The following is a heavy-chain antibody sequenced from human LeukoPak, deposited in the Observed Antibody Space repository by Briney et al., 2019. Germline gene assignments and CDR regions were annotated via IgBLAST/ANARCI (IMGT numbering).Heavy chain of an antibody. J-gene: IGHJ4*02. CDR1: GGSFSGYY. CDR2: INHSGST. D-gene: IGHD6-13*01. Sequence: PSETLSLTCAVYGGSFSGYYWSWIRQPPGKGLEWIGEINHSGSTNYNPSLKSRVTISVDTSKNQFSLKLSSVTAADTAVYYCARRYSSSSFLWGQGTLVTVSS. CDR3: ARRYSSSSFL. V-gene: IGHV4-34*01.